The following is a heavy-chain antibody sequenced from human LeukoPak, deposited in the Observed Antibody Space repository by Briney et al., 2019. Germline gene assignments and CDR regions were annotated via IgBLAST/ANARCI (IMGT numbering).Heavy chain of an antibody. CDR2: ITGSGDNT. D-gene: IGHD6-19*01. CDR1: GFTFSIYA. Sequence: GGSLRLSCAASGFTFSIYAMNWVRQAPGKGLEWVSGITGSGDNTYYADSMKGRFTISRDNSKNTLHVQVNSLRAEDTAIYYCAKGKYSTGWGASVFDLWGQGTMVTVSS. V-gene: IGHV3-23*01. CDR3: AKGKYSTGWGASVFDL. J-gene: IGHJ3*01.